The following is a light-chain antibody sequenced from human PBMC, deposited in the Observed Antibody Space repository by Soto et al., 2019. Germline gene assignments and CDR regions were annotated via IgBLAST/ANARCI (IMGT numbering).Light chain of an antibody. CDR3: QQYNNWPRT. CDR2: GAS. J-gene: IGKJ1*01. V-gene: IGKV3-15*01. Sequence: EIVLTQSPGTLSLSPGERATLSCRASQSVSSSYLAWYQQKPGQAPRPLIYGASSRATGIPARFSGSGSGTEFTLTISSLQSEDFAVYYCQQYNNWPRTFGQGTKV. CDR1: QSVSSS.